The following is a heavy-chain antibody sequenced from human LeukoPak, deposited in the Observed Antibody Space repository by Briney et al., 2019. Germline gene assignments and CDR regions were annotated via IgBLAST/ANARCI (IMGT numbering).Heavy chain of an antibody. CDR2: IYYSGST. CDR1: GGSISSSNW. Sequence: PSETLSLTCAVSGGSISSSNWWSWVRQPPGKGLEWIGEIYYSGSTNYNPSLKSRVTISVDTSKNQFSLKLSSVTAADTAVYYCAREGRWSTHDAFDIWGQGTMVTVSS. CDR3: AREGRWSTHDAFDI. D-gene: IGHD5-24*01. V-gene: IGHV4-4*02. J-gene: IGHJ3*02.